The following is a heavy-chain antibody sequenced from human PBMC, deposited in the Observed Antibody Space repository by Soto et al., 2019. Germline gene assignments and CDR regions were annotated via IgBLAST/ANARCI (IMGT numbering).Heavy chain of an antibody. CDR3: AKEGVVIIDYYYYYYMDV. J-gene: IGHJ6*03. CDR2: ISYDGSNK. CDR1: GFTFSSYG. D-gene: IGHD3-3*01. Sequence: QVHLVESGGGVVQPGRSLRLSCAASGFTFSSYGMHWVRQAPGKGLEWVAVISYDGSNKYYADSVKGRFTISRDNSKNTLYLQMNSLRAEDTAVYYCAKEGVVIIDYYYYYYMDVWGKGTTVTVSS. V-gene: IGHV3-30*18.